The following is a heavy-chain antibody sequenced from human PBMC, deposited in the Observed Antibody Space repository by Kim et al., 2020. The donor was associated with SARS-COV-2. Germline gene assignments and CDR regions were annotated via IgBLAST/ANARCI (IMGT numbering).Heavy chain of an antibody. J-gene: IGHJ5*02. CDR1: GYTFTSYG. CDR3: ARAQHDYGDYDWFDP. D-gene: IGHD4-17*01. Sequence: ASVKVSCKASGYTFTSYGISWVRQAPGQGLEWMGWISAYNGNTNYAQKLQGRVTMTTDTSTSTAYMELRSLRSDDTAVYYCARAQHDYGDYDWFDPWGQGTLVTVSS. CDR2: ISAYNGNT. V-gene: IGHV1-18*01.